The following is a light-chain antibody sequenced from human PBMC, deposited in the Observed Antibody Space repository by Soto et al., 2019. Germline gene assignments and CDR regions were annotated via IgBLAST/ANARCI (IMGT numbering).Light chain of an antibody. CDR3: QQRSNWPPWM. CDR1: QSVSSY. J-gene: IGKJ1*01. CDR2: DAS. V-gene: IGKV3-11*01. Sequence: EIVLTQSPATLSLSPGERATLSCRASQSVSSYLAWYQQKPGQAPRLLIYDASNRATGIPARFSGSGSGTDFTLHISSLEPEDFAVYYCQQRSNWPPWMFGQGTKVEIK.